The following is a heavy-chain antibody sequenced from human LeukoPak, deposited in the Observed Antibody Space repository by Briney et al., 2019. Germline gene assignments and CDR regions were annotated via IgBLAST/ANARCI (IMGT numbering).Heavy chain of an antibody. CDR3: ARDLEMGDFWSGYQGY. D-gene: IGHD3-3*01. CDR2: ISSSGSTI. Sequence: GGSLRLSCAASGFTFSDYYMSWIRQAPGKGLEGVSYISSSGSTIYYADSVKGRFTISRDNAKNSLYLQMNSLRAEDTAVYYCARDLEMGDFWSGYQGYWGQGTLVTVSS. CDR1: GFTFSDYY. J-gene: IGHJ4*02. V-gene: IGHV3-11*04.